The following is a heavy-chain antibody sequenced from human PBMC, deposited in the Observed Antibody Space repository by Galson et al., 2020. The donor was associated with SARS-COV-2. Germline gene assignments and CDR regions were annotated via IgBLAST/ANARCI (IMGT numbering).Heavy chain of an antibody. CDR2: ISSSGSTI. D-gene: IGHD4-17*01. J-gene: IGHJ6*02. Sequence: GSLRLSCAASGFTFSSYEMNWVRQAPGKGLEWVSYISSSGSTIYYADSVKGRFTISRDNAKNSLYLQMNSLRAEDTAVYYCAREDYGDYPPLYYYYGMDVWGQGTTVAVSS. CDR3: AREDYGDYPPLYYYYGMDV. CDR1: GFTFSSYE. V-gene: IGHV3-48*03.